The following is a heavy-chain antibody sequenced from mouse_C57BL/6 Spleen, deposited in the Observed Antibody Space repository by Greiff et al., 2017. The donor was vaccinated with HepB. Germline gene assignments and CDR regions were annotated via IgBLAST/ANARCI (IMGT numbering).Heavy chain of an antibody. CDR1: GFTFSSYG. CDR2: ISSGGSYT. Sequence: EVKLMESGGDLVKPGGSLKLSCAASGFTFSSYGMSLVRQTPDKRLEWVATISSGGSYTYYPASVKGRFTISRDNAKNTLYLQMSSLKSEDTAMYYCARGDYHYWGQGTTLTVSS. CDR3: ARGDYHY. V-gene: IGHV5-6*01. J-gene: IGHJ2*01. D-gene: IGHD2-4*01.